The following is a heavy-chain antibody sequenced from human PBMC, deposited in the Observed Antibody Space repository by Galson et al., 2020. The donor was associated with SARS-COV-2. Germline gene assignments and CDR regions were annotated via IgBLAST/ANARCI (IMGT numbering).Heavy chain of an antibody. CDR2: IHNTGST. CDR3: TRDCCSGSYYGY. J-gene: IGHJ4*02. V-gene: IGHV3-66*03. CDR1: GFSVSSNY. Sequence: GGSLRLSCAGSGFSVSSNYMNWVRQAPGKGLEWFSAIHNTGSTYYAYSVKGRFTISRDNSKNTLYLQMNSLRVEDTAVYYCTRDCCSGSYYGYWGRGTLVTVSS. D-gene: IGHD1-26*01.